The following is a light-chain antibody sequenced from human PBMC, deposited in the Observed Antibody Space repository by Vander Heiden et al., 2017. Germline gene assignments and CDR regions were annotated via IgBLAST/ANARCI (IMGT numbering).Light chain of an antibody. V-gene: IGKV1-33*01. J-gene: IGKJ4*01. CDR1: QGISNY. CDR3: QQYDNLPLT. CDR2: DAS. Sequence: DIQMTQSPSSLSAFEGDRVTITCQASQGISNYLNWYQQKPGKAPKLLIYDASNLETGVPSRFSGSGSGTDFTFTISFLQPEEIATYYCQQYDNLPLTFGGGTKVEIK.